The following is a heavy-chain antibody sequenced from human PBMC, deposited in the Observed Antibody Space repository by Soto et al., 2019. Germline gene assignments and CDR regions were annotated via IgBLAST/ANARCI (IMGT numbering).Heavy chain of an antibody. CDR1: GVTFSRDG. D-gene: IGHD2-21*02. CDR2: TIPLFGTA. Sequence: QVQLVQSGAEVKKPGSSVKVSCKASGVTFSRDGVSWVRQAPGQGLEWMGGTIPLFGTANYAQKFQGRVTIIADESTSIAYMELGSLRSDDTAVYYCATCCDGDCTLPYCFDNWGQGTLVTVSS. V-gene: IGHV1-69*01. J-gene: IGHJ4*02. CDR3: ATCCDGDCTLPYCFDN.